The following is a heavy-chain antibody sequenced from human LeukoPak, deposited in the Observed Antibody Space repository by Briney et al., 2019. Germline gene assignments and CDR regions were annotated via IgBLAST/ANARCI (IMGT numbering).Heavy chain of an antibody. V-gene: IGHV3-66*01. J-gene: IGHJ6*02. CDR3: ARSYSNHLFGMDV. CDR1: GFIATSYY. D-gene: IGHD4-11*01. CDR2: IYSGGTT. Sequence: PGGSLRLSCEASGFIATSYYMTWVRQAPGKGLEWVSVIYSGGTTYYADSVKGRVAISRDNSKNKVFLQMNSVRAEDTAVYYCARSYSNHLFGMDVWGQGTTVTVSS.